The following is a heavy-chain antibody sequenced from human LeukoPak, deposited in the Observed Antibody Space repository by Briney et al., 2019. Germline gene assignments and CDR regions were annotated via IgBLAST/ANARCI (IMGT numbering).Heavy chain of an antibody. Sequence: GGSLRLSCVASGITFSTYAMSWVRQAPGKGLEWVSAISGSGGATYYADSVKGRFTISRDNSKNTLYLQMNSLRAEDTAVYYCAKDDGRYYFDCWGQGTLVTVSS. J-gene: IGHJ4*02. CDR1: GITFSTYA. CDR2: ISGSGGAT. CDR3: AKDDGRYYFDC. V-gene: IGHV3-23*01.